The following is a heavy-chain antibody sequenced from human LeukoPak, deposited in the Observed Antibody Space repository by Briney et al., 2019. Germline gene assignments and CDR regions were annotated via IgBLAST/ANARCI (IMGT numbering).Heavy chain of an antibody. J-gene: IGHJ4*02. D-gene: IGHD4-17*01. CDR1: GFTFSDAW. CDR3: TTISTVTLDY. V-gene: IGHV3-15*01. Sequence: PGGSLRLSCAASGFTFSDAWMSWVRQAPGKGLEWVGRIKSKTDGGTIDYAAPVKGRFTISRDDSRNTLFLQMNSLRSEDTAVYYCTTISTVTLDYWGQGTLVTVSS. CDR2: IKSKTDGGTI.